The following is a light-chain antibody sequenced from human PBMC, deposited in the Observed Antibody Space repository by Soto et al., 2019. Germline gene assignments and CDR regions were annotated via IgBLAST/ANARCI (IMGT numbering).Light chain of an antibody. CDR3: QQYNSYST. CDR2: DAS. CDR1: QSISSW. Sequence: IRMYQSPSTLSAKVGDRVTITFRASQSISSWLAWYQQKPGKAPKLLIYDASSLESGVPSRFSGSGSGTEFTLTISSLQPDDFATYYCQQYNSYSTFGQGTNVDIK. V-gene: IGKV1-5*01. J-gene: IGKJ1*01.